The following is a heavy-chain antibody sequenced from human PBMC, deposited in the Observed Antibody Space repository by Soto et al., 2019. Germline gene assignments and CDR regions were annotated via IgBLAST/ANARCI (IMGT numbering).Heavy chain of an antibody. CDR2: LCYSGSN. CDR1: GGSISSGGLY. CDR3: ARGVLH. V-gene: IGHV4-31*01. Sequence: SETLSLTCTVSGGSISSGGLYWSCVRQRPGTGLEWIVHLCYSGSNYYNTSLKSLVTISVDMSRNQFSLIVISVTAADTAVYYCARGVLHWGQGTLVSVS. J-gene: IGHJ4*01.